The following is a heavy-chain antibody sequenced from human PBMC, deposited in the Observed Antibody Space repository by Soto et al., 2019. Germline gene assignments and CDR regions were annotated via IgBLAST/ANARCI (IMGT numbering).Heavy chain of an antibody. CDR2: IYYSGST. Sequence: SETLSLTCTVSGDSISSYYWSWIRQPPGKGLEWIGYIYYSGSTNYNPSLKSRVTISVDTSKNQFSLKLSSVTAADTAVYYCASSRDMNYFDYWGQGTLVTVSS. CDR3: ASSRDMNYFDY. J-gene: IGHJ4*02. CDR1: GDSISSYY. V-gene: IGHV4-59*01.